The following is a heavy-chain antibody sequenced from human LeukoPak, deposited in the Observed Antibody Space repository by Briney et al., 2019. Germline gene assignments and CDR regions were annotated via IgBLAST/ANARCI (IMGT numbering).Heavy chain of an antibody. Sequence: PGGSLRLSCAASGFTFSTYGMHWVRQAPGKGLEWVAFIRYDGSDKYYADSVKGRFTVSRDNSKNTLSLQVNSLRPDDTAVYYCTRAGGLVRGVHYYYYMDVWGKGTTVTISS. J-gene: IGHJ6*03. CDR1: GFTFSTYG. CDR2: IRYDGSDK. V-gene: IGHV3-30*02. D-gene: IGHD3-10*01. CDR3: TRAGGLVRGVHYYYYMDV.